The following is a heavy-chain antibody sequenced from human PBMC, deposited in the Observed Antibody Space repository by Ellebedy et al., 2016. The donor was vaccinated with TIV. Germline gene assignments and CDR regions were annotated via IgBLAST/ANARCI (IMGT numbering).Heavy chain of an antibody. D-gene: IGHD3-16*01. Sequence: PGGSLTLSCAASASTFSVTWMSWARQAPGKGLEWVARIKYDGADKDYVDSVKGRFTIARDNAKNSLYLQMNSLRVEDTAVYFCVRARNYALDSWGQGTLVTVSS. CDR1: ASTFSVTW. J-gene: IGHJ4*02. CDR2: IKYDGADK. CDR3: VRARNYALDS. V-gene: IGHV3-7*01.